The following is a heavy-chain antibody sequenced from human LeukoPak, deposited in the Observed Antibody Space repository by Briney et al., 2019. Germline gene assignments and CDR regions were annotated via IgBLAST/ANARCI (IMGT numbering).Heavy chain of an antibody. CDR2: IYYSGTT. CDR1: GGSISSNPYL. CDR3: ARGYCSSTTCSGVGYMDV. Sequence: SETLSLTCTVSGGSISSNPYLWGWIRQSPGKGLEWIGSIYYSGTTYYHPSLKSRLTISVATSKNQFSLSLTSVTAADRAVYYCARGYCSSTTCSGVGYMDVWGKGTTVTVSS. V-gene: IGHV4-39*01. D-gene: IGHD2-2*01. J-gene: IGHJ6*03.